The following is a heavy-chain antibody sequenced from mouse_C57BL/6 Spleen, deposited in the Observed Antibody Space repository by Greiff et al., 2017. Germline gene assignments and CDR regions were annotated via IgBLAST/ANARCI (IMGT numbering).Heavy chain of an antibody. D-gene: IGHD1-1*01. Sequence: VKLQESGPELVKPGASVKISCKASGYAFSSSWMNWVKQRPGKGLEWIGRIYPGAGDTNYNGKFKGKATLTADKSSSTAYMQLSSLTSEDSAVSFCASPLTSFAYWGQGTLVTVSA. J-gene: IGHJ3*01. CDR1: GYAFSSSW. CDR2: IYPGAGDT. CDR3: ASPLTSFAY. V-gene: IGHV1-82*01.